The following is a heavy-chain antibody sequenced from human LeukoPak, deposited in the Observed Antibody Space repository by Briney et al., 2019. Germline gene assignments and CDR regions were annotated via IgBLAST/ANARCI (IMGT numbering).Heavy chain of an antibody. CDR1: GGSISSYY. V-gene: IGHV4-59*08. CDR2: IYYSGST. J-gene: IGHJ4*02. Sequence: SETLSLTCTVSGGSISSYYWSWIRQPPGKGLEWIGYIYYSGSTNYNPSLKSRVTISVDTSKNQFSLKLSSVTAADTAVYYCARHIKDVRGYSYTCDYWGQGTLVTVSS. D-gene: IGHD5-18*01. CDR3: ARHIKDVRGYSYTCDY.